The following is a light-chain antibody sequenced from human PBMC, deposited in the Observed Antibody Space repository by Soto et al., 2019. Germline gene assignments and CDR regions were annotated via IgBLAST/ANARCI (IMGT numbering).Light chain of an antibody. V-gene: IGKV3-20*01. CDR1: PSVSSSY. CDR3: QQYGSSPQT. CDR2: GAS. Sequence: EIGLTQSPGTLSLSPGERATLSCRPSPSVSSSYLAWYQQKPGQAPRLLIYGASSRATGIPDRFSGSGSGIDFTLTISRLEPEDFAVYYCQQYGSSPQTFGQGTKVDI. J-gene: IGKJ1*01.